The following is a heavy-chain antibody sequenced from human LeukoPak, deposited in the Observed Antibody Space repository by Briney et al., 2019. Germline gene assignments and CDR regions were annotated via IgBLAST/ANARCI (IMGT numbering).Heavy chain of an antibody. CDR1: GYTFSGNY. Sequence: ASVKVSCKASGYTFSGNYIQWVRQAAGQGPEWMGWMNPNSGDKGYAQKFQGRVTMTRDTSISTAYMELSSLTSEDTAVYYCASLDSYGYRGKDWGQGTLVTVSS. CDR2: MNPNSGDK. J-gene: IGHJ4*02. V-gene: IGHV1-8*02. D-gene: IGHD5-18*01. CDR3: ASLDSYGYRGKD.